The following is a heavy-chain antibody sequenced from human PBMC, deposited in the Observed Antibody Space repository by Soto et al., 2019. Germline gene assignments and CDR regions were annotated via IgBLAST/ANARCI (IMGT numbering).Heavy chain of an antibody. D-gene: IGHD1-7*01. V-gene: IGHV3-30-3*01. J-gene: IGHJ6*02. CDR1: GFTFSSYS. CDR3: ARDLKARNCCYYGLDV. CDR2: ISDDGSNK. Sequence: QVQLVESGGGVVQPGRSLRLSCAASGFTFSSYSMHWVRQAPGKGLEWVGVISDDGSNKYYADSVKGRFTISRDISKNXLYLQMNSLTTEDTAVYHCARDLKARNCCYYGLDVWGQGTTVTVSS.